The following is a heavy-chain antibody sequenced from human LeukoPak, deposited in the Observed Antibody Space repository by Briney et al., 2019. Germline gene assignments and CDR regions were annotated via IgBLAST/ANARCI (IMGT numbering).Heavy chain of an antibody. D-gene: IGHD3-22*01. CDR3: ARIPLYYYDSSGYYHLRALGGHGYFDY. CDR2: IGSSGGST. V-gene: IGHV3-23*01. J-gene: IGHJ4*02. Sequence: GGSQRLSCAASGFTSTSYAMHWVRQAPGKGLEWVSVIGSSGGSTYYADSVRGRFTISRDNSKNTLYLQMNSLRAEDTAVYYCARIPLYYYDSSGYYHLRALGGHGYFDYWGQGTLVTVSS. CDR1: GFTSTSYA.